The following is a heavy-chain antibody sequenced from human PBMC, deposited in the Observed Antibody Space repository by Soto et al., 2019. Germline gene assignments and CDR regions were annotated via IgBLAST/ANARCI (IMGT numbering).Heavy chain of an antibody. J-gene: IGHJ6*02. D-gene: IGHD4-17*01. CDR1: GFAFSSHW. CDR3: AKMGDYGVFAPGCMDV. CDR2: INGDGSST. Sequence: GGSLRLSCAASGFAFSSHWMHWVRQDPGKGLVWVSRINGDGSSTDYADAVQGRFAISRDNAKNTLYLQMNSLGVEDTAVYYCAKMGDYGVFAPGCMDVWGQGTTVTVSS. V-gene: IGHV3-74*01.